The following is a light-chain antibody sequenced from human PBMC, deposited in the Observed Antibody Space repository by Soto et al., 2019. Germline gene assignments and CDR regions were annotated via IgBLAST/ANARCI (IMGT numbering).Light chain of an antibody. CDR2: GAS. J-gene: IGKJ1*01. V-gene: IGKV3-20*01. Sequence: IVLTQSPGTLSLSPGERATLSCRASQSVISSSLAWYQQKPGQAPRLLIYGASSRATGIPDRFSGSGSGTDFTLTISRLEPEDFAVYYCQQYGTARWTFGQGTKVDIK. CDR1: QSVISSS. CDR3: QQYGTARWT.